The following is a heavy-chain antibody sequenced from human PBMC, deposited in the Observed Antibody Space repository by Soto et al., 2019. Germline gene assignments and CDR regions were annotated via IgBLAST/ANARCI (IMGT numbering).Heavy chain of an antibody. CDR3: ARDLTAGLVDH. V-gene: IGHV1-18*01. D-gene: IGHD3-9*01. CDR1: GFTFTSSA. Sequence: ASVKVSCKASGFTFTSSAMRWVRQARGQRLEWIGWIGVGNGNTNHANKLEGRVTMTTATWTSTVYMELRSLSYDATAVYDGARDLTAGLVDHWGQGTLVTVSS. CDR2: IGVGNGNT. J-gene: IGHJ4*02.